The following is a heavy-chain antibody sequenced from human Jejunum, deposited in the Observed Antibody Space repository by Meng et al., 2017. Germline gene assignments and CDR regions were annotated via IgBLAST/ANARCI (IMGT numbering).Heavy chain of an antibody. Sequence: QVLARACAPGLVTPSGTLSLTCAVSGGSMTSTKWWSWVRQTPGKGLEWIGEVFHSGTPNYNPSLMSRLTMSVDKSKNQFSLNLTSVTAADTAVYYCASRPVGIRTYYFDCWGQGTLVTVSS. V-gene: IGHV4-4*02. J-gene: IGHJ4*02. CDR1: GGSMTSTKW. CDR3: ASRPVGIRTYYFDC. D-gene: IGHD2-21*01. CDR2: VFHSGTP.